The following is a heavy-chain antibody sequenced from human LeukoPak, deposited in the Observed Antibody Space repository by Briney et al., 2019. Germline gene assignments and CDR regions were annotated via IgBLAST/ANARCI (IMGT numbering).Heavy chain of an antibody. CDR2: IYTSGST. Sequence: PSETLSLTCTVSGGSISSYYWSWIRQPAGKGLEWIGRIYTSGSTNYNPSLKSRVTMSVDTSKSQFSLKLSSVTAADTAVYYCARCSYSSGCYWYFDLWGRGTLVTVSS. V-gene: IGHV4-4*07. CDR3: ARCSYSSGCYWYFDL. D-gene: IGHD6-19*01. CDR1: GGSISSYY. J-gene: IGHJ2*01.